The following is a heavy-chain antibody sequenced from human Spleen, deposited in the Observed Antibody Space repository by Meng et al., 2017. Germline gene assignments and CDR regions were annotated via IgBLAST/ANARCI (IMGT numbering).Heavy chain of an antibody. V-gene: IGHV2-5*01. CDR1: GFSLSTSGVG. D-gene: IGHD3-10*01. CDR2: IYWNDDK. J-gene: IGHJ4*02. CDR3: ARSAHYYGSGSYYPFDY. Sequence: SGPTLVKPTQTLTLTCTFSGFSLSTSGVGVGWIRQPPGKALEWLALIYWNDDKRYSPSLKSRPTITKDTSKNQVVLTMTNMDPVDTATYYCARSAHYYGSGSYYPFDYWGQGTLVTVSS.